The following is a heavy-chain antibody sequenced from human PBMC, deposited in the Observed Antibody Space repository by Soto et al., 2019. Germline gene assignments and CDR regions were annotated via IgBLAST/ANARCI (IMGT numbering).Heavy chain of an antibody. D-gene: IGHD1-26*01. CDR3: ARGRRIVGATGPFDY. V-gene: IGHV4-34*01. J-gene: IGHJ4*02. Sequence: KPSETLSLTCAVYGGSFSGYYWSWIRQPPGKGLEWIGEINHSGSTNYNPSLKSRVTISVDTSKNQFSLKLSSVTAADTAVYYCARGRRIVGATGPFDYWGQGTLVTVSS. CDR2: INHSGST. CDR1: GGSFSGYY.